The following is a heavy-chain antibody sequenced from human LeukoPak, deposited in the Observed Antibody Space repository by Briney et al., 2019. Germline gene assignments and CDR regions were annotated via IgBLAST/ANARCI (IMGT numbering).Heavy chain of an antibody. CDR2: ISPSGDNT. CDR1: GFIFSNYA. V-gene: IGHV3-23*01. Sequence: TGGSLRLSCAASGFIFSNYAMSWVRLAPGKGLEWVSTISPSGDNTYYADSVKGRFTISRDNSKNTMYLQINSLRAEDTALYYCAKGEAAAGTRRLDYWGQGTRVTVSS. CDR3: AKGEAAAGTRRLDY. J-gene: IGHJ4*02. D-gene: IGHD6-13*01.